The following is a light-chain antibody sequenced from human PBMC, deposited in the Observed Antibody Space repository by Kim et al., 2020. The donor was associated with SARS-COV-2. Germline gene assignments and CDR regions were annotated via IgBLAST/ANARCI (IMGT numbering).Light chain of an antibody. CDR3: QAWDSSTAWV. CDR1: KLGDKY. J-gene: IGLJ3*02. Sequence: VSPGQTASITFSGDKLGDKYACLYQQKPGQSPVLVIYQDSKRPSGIPERFSGSSSGNTATLTISGTQAMDEADYYCQAWDSSTAWVFGGGTQLTVL. V-gene: IGLV3-1*01. CDR2: QDS.